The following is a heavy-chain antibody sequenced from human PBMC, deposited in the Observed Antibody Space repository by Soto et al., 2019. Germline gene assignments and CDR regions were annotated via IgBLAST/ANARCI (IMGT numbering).Heavy chain of an antibody. CDR3: VRDLDGSGSDYTNY. CDR1: GYAFRHYG. J-gene: IGHJ4*02. V-gene: IGHV1-18*01. Sequence: QVQLVQSGAEVKKPGASVQVSCKASGYAFRHYGITWVRQAPGQGLEWMGWIGPYNGKTNYAQKLQDRVTMTTDTATGTAYRELRSRRSDDTAVYFCVRDLDGSGSDYTNYWGQGTLVTVSS. CDR2: IGPYNGKT. D-gene: IGHD3-10*01.